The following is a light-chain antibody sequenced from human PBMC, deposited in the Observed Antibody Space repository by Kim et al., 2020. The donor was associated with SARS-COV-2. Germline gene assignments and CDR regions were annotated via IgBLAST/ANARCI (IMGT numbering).Light chain of an antibody. Sequence: LGQSVKITCQGDSLRSYYANWYQQKPGQAPVLVVYGRNNRPAGIPDRFSVSYSGTTSSLTITGAQATDDSDYYCSSRDSTGNHVIFGGGTQLTVL. CDR1: SLRSYY. CDR2: GRN. CDR3: SSRDSTGNHVI. J-gene: IGLJ2*01. V-gene: IGLV3-19*01.